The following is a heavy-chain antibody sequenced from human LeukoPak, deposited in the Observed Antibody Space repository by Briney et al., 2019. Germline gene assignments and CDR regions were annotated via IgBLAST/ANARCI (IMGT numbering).Heavy chain of an antibody. CDR3: AIAHYYDSSNFDY. V-gene: IGHV1-2*02. D-gene: IGHD3-22*01. J-gene: IGHJ4*02. CDR1: GYTFTGYY. Sequence: ASVKVSCKASGYTFTGYYMHWVRQAPGQGLEWMGWINPNSGGTNYAQKFQGRVTMTRDTSISTAYMELSRLRSDDTAVYYCAIAHYYDSSNFDYWGQGTLVTVPS. CDR2: INPNSGGT.